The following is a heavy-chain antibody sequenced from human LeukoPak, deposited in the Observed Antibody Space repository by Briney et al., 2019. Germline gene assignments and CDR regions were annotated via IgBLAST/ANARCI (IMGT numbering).Heavy chain of an antibody. CDR2: IYHSGTT. CDR3: ARKENVYYYFDY. J-gene: IGHJ4*02. Sequence: SDTLSLTCAVSGYSITSSSWWGWIRQPPGKGLEWIGYIYHSGTTYYNPSLQSRVTMSVDTSKNQFSLKLSSVTAVDTAVYYCARKENVYYYFDYWGQGTLVTASS. V-gene: IGHV4-28*01. D-gene: IGHD3-10*01. CDR1: GYSITSSSW.